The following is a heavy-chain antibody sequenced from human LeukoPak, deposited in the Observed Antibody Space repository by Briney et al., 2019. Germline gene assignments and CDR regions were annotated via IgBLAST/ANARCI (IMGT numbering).Heavy chain of an antibody. CDR2: IYYSGST. CDR1: VDSISIYY. Sequence: SETLSLTCTVSVDSISIYYWSWIRQPPGKGLEWIGYIYYSGSTNYSPSLNSRVTISADTSKNQFSLKLSSVTAADTAVYYCAWEVVVAAPRGFAFDIWGQGTMVTVSS. V-gene: IGHV4-59*01. J-gene: IGHJ3*02. D-gene: IGHD2-15*01. CDR3: AWEVVVAAPRGFAFDI.